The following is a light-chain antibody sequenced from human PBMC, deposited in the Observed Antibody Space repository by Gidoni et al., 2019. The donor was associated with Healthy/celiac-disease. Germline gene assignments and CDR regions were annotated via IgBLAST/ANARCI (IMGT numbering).Light chain of an antibody. Sequence: QAVVTQEPSLTVSPGGTFTLTCGSSTGAVTSGHYPYWFQQKPGQAPRTLIYDTSNKHSWTPARFSGSLLGGKAALTLSGAQPEDEAEYYCLLSDSGALVVFGGGTKLTVL. V-gene: IGLV7-46*01. J-gene: IGLJ2*01. CDR1: TGAVTSGHY. CDR2: DTS. CDR3: LLSDSGALVV.